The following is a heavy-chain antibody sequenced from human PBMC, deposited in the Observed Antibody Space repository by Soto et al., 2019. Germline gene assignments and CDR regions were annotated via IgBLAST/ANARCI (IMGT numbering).Heavy chain of an antibody. V-gene: IGHV1-46*01. CDR2: INPSGGST. J-gene: IGHJ4*02. CDR1: GYTFTSYY. D-gene: IGHD3-16*01. Sequence: ASVKVACKASGYTFTSYYMHWVRQAPGQGLEWMGIINPSGGSTSYAQKFQGRVTMTRDTSTSTVYMELSSLRSEDTAVYYCASRGSRSALFDYWGQGTLVTVSS. CDR3: ASRGSRSALFDY.